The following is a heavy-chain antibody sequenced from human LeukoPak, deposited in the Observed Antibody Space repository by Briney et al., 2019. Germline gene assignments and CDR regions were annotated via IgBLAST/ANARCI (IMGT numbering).Heavy chain of an antibody. CDR1: GFTFSSYS. J-gene: IGHJ4*02. Sequence: GGSLRLSCTASGFTFSSYSMNWVRQAPGKGLEWVSSISSSSSYIYYADSVKGRFTISRDNAKNSLYLQMNSLRAEDTAVYYCARTYDFWSGTTDYWGQGTLVTVSS. CDR2: ISSSSSYI. D-gene: IGHD3-3*01. V-gene: IGHV3-21*01. CDR3: ARTYDFWSGTTDY.